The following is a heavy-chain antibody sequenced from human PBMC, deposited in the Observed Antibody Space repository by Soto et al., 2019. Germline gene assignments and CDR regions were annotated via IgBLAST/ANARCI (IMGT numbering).Heavy chain of an antibody. CDR3: AVPGDGDFDH. V-gene: IGHV4-4*02. Sequence: SETLSLTCAVSGASIGTNNWWSWVRQPPGKGLEWIGEVYHSGTTNCNPSLKSRVTISIDNSKNQFSLRLTSMTAADTAVYYCAVPGDGDFDHWSQGTPVPVSS. J-gene: IGHJ4*02. CDR1: GASIGTNNW. CDR2: VYHSGTT.